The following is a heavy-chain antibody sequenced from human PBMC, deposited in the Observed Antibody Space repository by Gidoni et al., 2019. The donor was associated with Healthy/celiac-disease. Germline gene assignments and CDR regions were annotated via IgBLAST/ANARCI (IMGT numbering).Heavy chain of an antibody. J-gene: IGHJ4*02. V-gene: IGHV1-18*01. D-gene: IGHD6-19*01. CDR2: LSAYNRNT. Sequence: QVQLGQSGAEVKKIGDSVKVSGRDSGYTFTSYGIRWVRQAPGQGLDWMGWLSAYNRNTTYAQKLQGRVTMTTDTSTSTAYMELRSLRSDDTAVYYCARVEDSSGWYYWGQGTLVTVSS. CDR3: ARVEDSSGWYY. CDR1: GYTFTSYG.